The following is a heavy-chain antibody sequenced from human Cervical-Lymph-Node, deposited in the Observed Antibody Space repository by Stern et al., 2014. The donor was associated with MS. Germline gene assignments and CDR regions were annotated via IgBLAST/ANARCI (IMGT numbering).Heavy chain of an antibody. D-gene: IGHD1-26*01. J-gene: IGHJ4*02. CDR2: ISSSNTTI. CDR3: TGGGATSFDY. Sequence: EVHLVESGGGLVQPGGSLRLSCAASGFTFSDYSVNWVRQAPGKGLEWISYISSSNTTIYYADSVKGRFTISRDNAKNSLSLQMNSLRAEDTAVYYCTGGGATSFDYWGQGTLVTVSS. CDR1: GFTFSDYS. V-gene: IGHV3-48*01.